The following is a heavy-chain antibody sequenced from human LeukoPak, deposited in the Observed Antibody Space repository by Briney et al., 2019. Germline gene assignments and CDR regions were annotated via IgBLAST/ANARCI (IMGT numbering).Heavy chain of an antibody. Sequence: GGSLRLSCSASGFTFSNYAMSWVRQAPGKGLEWVSYISSSGSTIYYADSVKGRFTISRDNAKNSLYLQMNSLRAEDTAVYYCAELGITMIGGVWGKGTTVTISS. CDR1: GFTFSNYA. V-gene: IGHV3-48*03. D-gene: IGHD3-10*02. CDR2: ISSSGSTI. J-gene: IGHJ6*04. CDR3: AELGITMIGGV.